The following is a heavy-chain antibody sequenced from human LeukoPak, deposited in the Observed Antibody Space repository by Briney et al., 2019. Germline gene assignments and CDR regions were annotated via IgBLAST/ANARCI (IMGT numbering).Heavy chain of an antibody. CDR2: IYYSGST. V-gene: IGHV4-59*08. CDR1: GGSISSYY. D-gene: IGHD6-19*01. CDR3: ARRSRGSGWYYYFDY. J-gene: IGHJ4*02. Sequence: SETLSLTCTVSGGSISSYYWSWIRQPPGKGLEWIGYIYYSGSTNYNPSLKSRVTISVDASKNQFSLKLSSVTAADTAVYYCARRSRGSGWYYYFDYWGQGTLVTVSS.